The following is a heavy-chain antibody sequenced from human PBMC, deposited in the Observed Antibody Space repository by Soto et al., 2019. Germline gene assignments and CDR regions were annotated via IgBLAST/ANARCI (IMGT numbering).Heavy chain of an antibody. CDR2: IIPILGIA. D-gene: IGHD3-10*01. V-gene: IGHV1-69*02. CDR3: ARGLRGTSKDY. Sequence: QVQLVQSGAEVKKPGSSVKVSCKASGGTFSSYTISWVRQAPGQGLEWMGRIIPILGIANYAQKFQGRVTXTXXKSTSTACMELSSLRSEDTAVYYCARGLRGTSKDYWGQGTLVTVSS. J-gene: IGHJ4*02. CDR1: GGTFSSYT.